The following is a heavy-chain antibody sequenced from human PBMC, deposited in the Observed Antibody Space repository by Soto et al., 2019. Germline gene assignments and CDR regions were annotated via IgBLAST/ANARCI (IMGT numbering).Heavy chain of an antibody. CDR1: GGSFSGYY. CDR2: INHSGST. D-gene: IGHD6-19*01. CDR3: SGLEGVAGTSSDY. V-gene: IGHV4-34*01. Sequence: SETLSLTCAVYGGSFSGYYWSWIRQPPGKGLEWIGEINHSGSTNYNPSLKSRVTISVDTSKNQFSLKLSSVTAADTAVYCCSGLEGVAGTSSDYWGQGTLVTVSS. J-gene: IGHJ4*02.